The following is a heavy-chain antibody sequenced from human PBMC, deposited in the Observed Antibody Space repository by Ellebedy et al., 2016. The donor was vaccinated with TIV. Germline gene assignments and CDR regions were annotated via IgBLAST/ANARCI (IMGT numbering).Heavy chain of an antibody. D-gene: IGHD3-10*01. V-gene: IGHV3-23*05. CDR2: IGGLDTAT. CDR3: ARRGRGPVGFDY. J-gene: IGHJ4*02. CDR1: GLTFSVYA. Sequence: GESLKISCAASGLTFSVYAVTWVRQAPGKGLEWISAIGGLDTATYYADSVKGRFTISRDNSKDTLYLQMNSLRAEDTAVYYCARRGRGPVGFDYWGQGTLVTVSS.